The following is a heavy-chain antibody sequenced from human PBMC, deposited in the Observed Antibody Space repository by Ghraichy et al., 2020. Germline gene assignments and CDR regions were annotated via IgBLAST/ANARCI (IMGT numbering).Heavy chain of an antibody. Sequence: SETLSLTCRVSGGSISTTRNEWAWIRQPPGKGLEWIGNVYFRGSTYYNPSLQSRVTISVDTSKDQFSLRLDSVTAADTALYYCARVNTLVRGGRGWFDPWGQETLVIVSS. CDR1: GGSISTTRNE. CDR2: VYFRGST. D-gene: IGHD3-10*01. J-gene: IGHJ5*02. V-gene: IGHV4-39*07. CDR3: ARVNTLVRGGRGWFDP.